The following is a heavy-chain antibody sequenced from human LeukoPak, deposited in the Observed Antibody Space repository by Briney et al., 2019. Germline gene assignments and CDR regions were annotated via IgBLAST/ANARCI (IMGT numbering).Heavy chain of an antibody. D-gene: IGHD2-21*02. CDR1: GFTFNNYG. J-gene: IGHJ6*03. Sequence: QSGGSLRLSCAASGFTFNNYGMHWVRQAPGKGLEWVAFIRYNGNNQYYADSVKGRFTISRDNSKNTLYLQMNSLRAEDTAVYYCARGTTALMDVWGKGTTVTVSS. CDR3: ARGTTALMDV. CDR2: IRYNGNNQ. V-gene: IGHV3-30*02.